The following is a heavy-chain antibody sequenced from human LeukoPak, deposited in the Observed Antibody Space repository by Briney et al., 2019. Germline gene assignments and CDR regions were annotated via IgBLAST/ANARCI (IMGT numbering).Heavy chain of an antibody. D-gene: IGHD3-16*02. V-gene: IGHV3-30*02. CDR2: IRYDGSIK. Sequence: PGGSLRLSCAASGFRFNSYGMHWVRQAPGKGLDWVTFIRYDGSIKYYADSVKGRFTISRDNSKNTLYLQMNSLRAEDTAVYYCAKDAPIGYWGQGTLVTVSS. CDR1: GFRFNSYG. J-gene: IGHJ4*02. CDR3: AKDAPIGY.